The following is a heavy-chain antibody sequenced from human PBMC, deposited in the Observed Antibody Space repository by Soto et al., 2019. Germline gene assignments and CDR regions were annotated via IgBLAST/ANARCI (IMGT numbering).Heavy chain of an antibody. Sequence: QVQLVQSGAEVKKPGSSVKVSCKASGGTFSSYTISWVRQAPGQGLEWMGGIIPIFGTANYAQKFQGRVTITADESTRTAYMELSSLRSEDTAVYYCARLRPYAAAAPGPAFDIWGQWTMVTVSS. CDR1: GGTFSSYT. V-gene: IGHV1-69*12. D-gene: IGHD6-13*01. CDR2: IIPIFGTA. J-gene: IGHJ3*02. CDR3: ARLRPYAAAAPGPAFDI.